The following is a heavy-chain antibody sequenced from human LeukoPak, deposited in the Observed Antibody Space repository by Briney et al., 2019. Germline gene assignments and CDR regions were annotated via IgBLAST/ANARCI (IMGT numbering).Heavy chain of an antibody. D-gene: IGHD3-22*01. V-gene: IGHV3-11*01. J-gene: IGHJ6*02. Sequence: GGPLGLSCEAPGFPSSNSTLSGIRKAQGKGLEWVSYISSSGSTIYYADSVKGRFTISRDNAKNSLYLQMNSLRAEDTAVYYCARDYYDSSGYPERDYYYGMDVWGQGTTVTVSS. CDR1: GFPSSNST. CDR3: ARDYYDSSGYPERDYYYGMDV. CDR2: ISSSGSTI.